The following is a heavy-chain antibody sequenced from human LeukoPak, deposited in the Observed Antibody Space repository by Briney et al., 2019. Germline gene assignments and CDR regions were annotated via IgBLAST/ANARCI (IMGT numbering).Heavy chain of an antibody. Sequence: ASVKVSCKASGYTFTSYGISWVRQAPGQGLEWMGIINPSGGSTSYAQKFQGRVTMTRDTSTSTVYMELSSLRSEDTAVYYCARDQDTAMVTFDYWGQGTLVTVSS. CDR3: ARDQDTAMVTFDY. D-gene: IGHD5-18*01. CDR1: GYTFTSYG. J-gene: IGHJ4*02. CDR2: INPSGGST. V-gene: IGHV1-46*01.